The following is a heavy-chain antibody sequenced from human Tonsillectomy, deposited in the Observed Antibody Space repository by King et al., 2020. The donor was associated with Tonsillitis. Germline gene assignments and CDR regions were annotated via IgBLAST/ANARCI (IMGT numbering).Heavy chain of an antibody. Sequence: VQLVESGGGVVQPGRPLRLSCVASGFTFRSYGMHWVRQAPDKGLEWVAVIWYDGNNKYYADSVKGRFTISRDNSNNTLYLQMDGLRAEDTAVYYCARDRGLYCSSTSCPYYMDVWGKGSTVTVSS. CDR2: IWYDGNNK. CDR1: GFTFRSYG. CDR3: ARDRGLYCSSTSCPYYMDV. D-gene: IGHD2-2*01. V-gene: IGHV3-33*08. J-gene: IGHJ6*03.